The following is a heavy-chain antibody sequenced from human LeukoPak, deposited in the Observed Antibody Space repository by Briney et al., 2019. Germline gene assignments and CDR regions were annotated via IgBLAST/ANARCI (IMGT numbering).Heavy chain of an antibody. J-gene: IGHJ3*02. CDR2: VRDNGES. CDR3: PPQPANPAAFDI. V-gene: IGHV4-59*08. Sequence: SETLSLTCTVSGGSINTYYWSWIRQPPGEGLEWIAYVRDNGESNYNPALKRRVAISLDTANNQISLRQKCVTAADTPISSCPPQPANPAAFDIWGLGTMVTVSS. D-gene: IGHD2-2*01. CDR1: GGSINTYY.